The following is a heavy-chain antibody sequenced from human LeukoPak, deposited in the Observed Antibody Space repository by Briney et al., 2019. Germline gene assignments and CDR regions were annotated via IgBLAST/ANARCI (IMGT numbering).Heavy chain of an antibody. Sequence: SETLSLTCTVSGDSIGSHYWSWIRQPPGKGLEWIVNIFYVGSTNYNPSLKSRVTISVDTSKNQFSLKLNSVTAADTAVYYCARDYYDSRGEAFDIWGQGTMVTVSS. CDR3: ARDYYDSRGEAFDI. D-gene: IGHD3-22*01. CDR2: IFYVGST. J-gene: IGHJ3*02. CDR1: GDSIGSHY. V-gene: IGHV4-59*11.